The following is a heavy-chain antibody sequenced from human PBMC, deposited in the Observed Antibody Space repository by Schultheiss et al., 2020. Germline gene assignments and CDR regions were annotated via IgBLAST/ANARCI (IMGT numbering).Heavy chain of an antibody. CDR1: TDSIYSDY. J-gene: IGHJ6*03. CDR2: ICCSGNT. Sequence: SQTLSLTCSVSTDSIYSDYWTWVRQAPGERPEWIGYICCSGNTEYNPSLSSRVSISRDTSKNQFSLELSSVTAADTAVYYCARGPPIVPVPGAGYYYMDVWGKGTTVTVSS. CDR3: ARGPPIVPVPGAGYYYMDV. D-gene: IGHD2-2*01. V-gene: IGHV4-59*01.